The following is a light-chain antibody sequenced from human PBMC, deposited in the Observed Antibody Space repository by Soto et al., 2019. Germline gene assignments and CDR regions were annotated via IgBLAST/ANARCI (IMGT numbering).Light chain of an antibody. CDR1: RSVTGN. J-gene: IGKJ4*01. Sequence: EVVMTQSPTTLSVSPGARATLSGRARRSVTGNLAGYHQNPGPAPRRLIYGAPTRASGIPARFSGSGSGTEFTLTISSLQSEDFAVYYCQQYNKWPPLTFGAGTKV. V-gene: IGKV3-15*01. CDR2: GAP. CDR3: QQYNKWPPLT.